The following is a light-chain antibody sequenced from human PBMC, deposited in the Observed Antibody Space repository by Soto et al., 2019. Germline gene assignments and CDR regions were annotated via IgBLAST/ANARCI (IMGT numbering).Light chain of an antibody. CDR3: LQYDNYPHN. J-gene: IGKJ4*01. CDR1: EDIRSY. V-gene: IGKV1-33*01. Sequence: DIQMTQSPSSLSASVGDRLTITCQSSEDIRSYVNWYQPKPWKAPKLLLYDVTELESGVPSRFSGSRSGTDFTFSISCLQPEDMATYYCLQYDNYPHNFGGGTRVEIK. CDR2: DVT.